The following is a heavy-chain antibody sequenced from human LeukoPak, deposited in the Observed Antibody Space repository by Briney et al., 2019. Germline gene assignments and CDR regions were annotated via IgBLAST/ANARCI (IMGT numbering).Heavy chain of an antibody. V-gene: IGHV1-2*06. D-gene: IGHD2-2*01. CDR2: INPNSGDT. CDR3: ARDYCSSTGCPFDY. J-gene: IGHJ4*02. CDR1: GYTFTGYH. Sequence: GASVKVSCKASGYTFTGYHMHWVRQAPGQGLEWMGRINPNSGDTNYAQKFQGRVTMTRGTSISTAYMELSRLRFDDTAVYYCARDYCSSTGCPFDYWGQGTLVTVSS.